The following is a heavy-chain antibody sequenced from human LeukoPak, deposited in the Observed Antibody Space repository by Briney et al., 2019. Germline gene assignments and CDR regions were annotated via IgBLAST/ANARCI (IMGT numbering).Heavy chain of an antibody. CDR1: GYTFAGYY. V-gene: IGHV1-2*02. D-gene: IGHD6-13*01. J-gene: IGHJ4*02. CDR2: INLNSGGT. Sequence: ASVKVSCKASGYTFAGYYMHWVRQAPGQGLEWMGWINLNSGGTNDAQKFQDRGTMTRDTSISTAYMELSRLRSDDTAVYYCARVRGSSSWSDYWGQGTLVTVSS. CDR3: ARVRGSSSWSDY.